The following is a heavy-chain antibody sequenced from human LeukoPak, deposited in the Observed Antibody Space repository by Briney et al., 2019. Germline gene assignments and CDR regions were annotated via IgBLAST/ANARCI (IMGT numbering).Heavy chain of an antibody. D-gene: IGHD2-2*01. CDR2: ISAYNGNT. CDR1: GYTFTSYG. CDR3: ARSPNIVVVPAAMNY. Sequence: ASVTVSCKASGYTFTSYGISWVRQAPGQGLEWMGWISAYNGNTNYAQTLQGRVTMTTDTSTSTAYMELRSLRSDDTAVYYCARSPNIVVVPAAMNYWGQGTLVTVSS. V-gene: IGHV1-18*01. J-gene: IGHJ4*02.